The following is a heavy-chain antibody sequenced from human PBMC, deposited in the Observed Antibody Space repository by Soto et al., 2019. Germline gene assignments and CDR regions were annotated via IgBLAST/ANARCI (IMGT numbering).Heavy chain of an antibody. J-gene: IGHJ6*02. CDR1: GYSFTDYH. Sequence: QVQLVQSGAEVKKPGASVKVSCKASGYSFTDYHIHWVRQAPGQGLEWLGRINPKSGGTSTAQKFQGWDTITKDTAIRTATMELTRLTSDDTAIYYCARGDSTDCSNGVCSFFYNHDMDFWGQGTTVTVSS. V-gene: IGHV1-2*04. D-gene: IGHD2-8*01. CDR3: ARGDSTDCSNGVCSFFYNHDMDF. CDR2: INPKSGGT.